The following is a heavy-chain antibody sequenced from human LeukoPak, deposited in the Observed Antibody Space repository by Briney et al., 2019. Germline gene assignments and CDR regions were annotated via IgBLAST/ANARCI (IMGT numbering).Heavy chain of an antibody. D-gene: IGHD6-19*01. J-gene: IGHJ4*02. CDR3: ARDHGAIAVAGSFDY. V-gene: IGHV1-46*01. CDR2: INASGGST. CDR1: GYTFTVYY. Sequence: ASVTVSCKASGYTFTVYYMHWVRQAPGQGLEWMGIINASGGSTSYAQKFQGRVTMTRDTSTSTVYMELNSLRSEDTAVYYCARDHGAIAVAGSFDYWGQGTLVTVSS.